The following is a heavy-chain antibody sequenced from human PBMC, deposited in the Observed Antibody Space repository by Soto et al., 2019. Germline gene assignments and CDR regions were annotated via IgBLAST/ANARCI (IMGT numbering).Heavy chain of an antibody. CDR1: GFTFSSYG. V-gene: IGHV3-33*01. CDR2: VWYDGSNQ. J-gene: IGHJ6*02. CDR3: ARDRQFWGGSYVVFAYKYGMDV. Sequence: SGGGVVQPGGSLRLSCAASGFTFSSYGMHWVRQAPGKGLQWVALVWYDGSNQYYADSVKGRFTISRDNSKNTLHLQLNSLGAEDTAVYFCARDRQFWGGSYVVFAYKYGMDVWGQGTTVTVSS. D-gene: IGHD3-3*01.